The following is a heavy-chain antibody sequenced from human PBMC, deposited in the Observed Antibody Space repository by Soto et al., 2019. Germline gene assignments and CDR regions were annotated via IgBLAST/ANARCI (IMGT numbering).Heavy chain of an antibody. J-gene: IGHJ3*02. CDR1: GYTFTSYG. CDR3: AREEGLDTYYDFWSGHDAFDI. Sequence: ASVKVSCKASGYTFTSYGISWVRQAPGQGLEWMGWISAYNGNTNYAQKLQGRVTMTTDTSTSTAYMELRSLRSDDTAVYYCAREEGLDTYYDFWSGHDAFDIWGQGTMVTVSS. V-gene: IGHV1-18*01. CDR2: ISAYNGNT. D-gene: IGHD3-3*01.